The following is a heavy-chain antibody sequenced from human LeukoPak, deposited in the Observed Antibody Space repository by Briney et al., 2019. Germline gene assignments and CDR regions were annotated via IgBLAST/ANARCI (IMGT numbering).Heavy chain of an antibody. V-gene: IGHV3-48*03. CDR1: GFTFSSYE. J-gene: IGHJ4*02. CDR3: ARDKIVGATHFDY. Sequence: GGSLRLSCAASGFTFSSYEMIWVRQAPGKGLEWVSYISSSGTTIYYADSVKGRFTISRDNAKNSLYLQMNSLTAEDTAVYYCARDKIVGATHFDYWGQGTLVTVSS. D-gene: IGHD1-26*01. CDR2: ISSSGTTI.